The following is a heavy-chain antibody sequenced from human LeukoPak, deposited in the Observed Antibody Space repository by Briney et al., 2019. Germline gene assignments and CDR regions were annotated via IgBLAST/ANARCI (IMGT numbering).Heavy chain of an antibody. Sequence: GESLRVSYKGSGYTFSSYWIGWVRQMPGKGLEWMGIIYPGDSDTRYSPSLQGQVTISVDTSIGTAYLQWSSLKASDTAIYYCARQNDFRLDYWGQGTLVTVSS. J-gene: IGHJ4*02. D-gene: IGHD3-3*01. CDR1: GYTFSSYW. V-gene: IGHV5-51*01. CDR2: IYPGDSDT. CDR3: ARQNDFRLDY.